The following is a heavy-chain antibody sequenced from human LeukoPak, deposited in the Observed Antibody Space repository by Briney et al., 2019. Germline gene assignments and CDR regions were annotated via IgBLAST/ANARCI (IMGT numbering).Heavy chain of an antibody. CDR1: GGSISSYY. CDR2: NYYSGST. V-gene: IGHV4-59*12. CDR3: ARVTYYDFCSGYQYYFDY. D-gene: IGHD3-3*01. Sequence: SETLSLTCTVSGGSISSYYWSWVRQAPGKGLGWVGSNYYSGSTNYNPPLKSRVTISVDTSKNQFSLKLCSVTAAETAVYYCARVTYYDFCSGYQYYFDYWGQGTLVTVSS. J-gene: IGHJ4*02.